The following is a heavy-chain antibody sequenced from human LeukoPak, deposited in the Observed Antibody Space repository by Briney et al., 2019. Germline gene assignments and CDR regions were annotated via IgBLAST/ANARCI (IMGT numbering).Heavy chain of an antibody. CDR3: AREDGVGDAFDS. D-gene: IGHD4-17*01. J-gene: IGHJ3*02. Sequence: GGSLRLSCAASGFTVSSNYMSWVRQAPGEGLEWVSVIYSGGSTYYADSVKGRFTIPRDNSKNTLYLQMNSLRAEDTAVYYCAREDGVGDAFDSWGQGTMVTVSS. CDR1: GFTVSSNY. CDR2: IYSGGST. V-gene: IGHV3-53*01.